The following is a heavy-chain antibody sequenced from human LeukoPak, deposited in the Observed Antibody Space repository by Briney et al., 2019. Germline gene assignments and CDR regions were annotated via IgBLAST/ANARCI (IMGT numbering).Heavy chain of an antibody. CDR1: GFTFSSYG. CDR2: IWYDGSNK. V-gene: IGHV3-33*01. Sequence: GRSLRLSCAASGFTFSSYGMHWVRQAPGKGLEWVAVIWYDGSNKYYADSVKGRFTISRDNSKNTLYLQMNSLRAEDTAVYYCARELRFLEWPLDYWGQGTPVTVSS. J-gene: IGHJ4*02. CDR3: ARELRFLEWPLDY. D-gene: IGHD3-3*01.